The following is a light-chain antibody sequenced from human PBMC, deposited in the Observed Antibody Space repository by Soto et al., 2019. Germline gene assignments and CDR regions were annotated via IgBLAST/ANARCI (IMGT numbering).Light chain of an antibody. CDR3: TSYTSSSTPYV. CDR2: EVS. CDR1: SSDVGGYNY. J-gene: IGLJ1*01. V-gene: IGLV2-14*01. Sequence: QSVLTQPASVSGSPGQSITISCTGTSSDVGGYNYVSWYQQHPGKAPKLMIYEVSNRPSGVSNRFSGSKSGNTASLTISGLQAEVEADYYCTSYTSSSTPYVFGTGTKATVL.